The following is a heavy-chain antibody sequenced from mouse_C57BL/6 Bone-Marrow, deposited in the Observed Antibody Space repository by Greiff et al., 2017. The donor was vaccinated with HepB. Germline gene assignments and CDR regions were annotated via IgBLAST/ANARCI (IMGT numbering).Heavy chain of an antibody. J-gene: IGHJ3*01. V-gene: IGHV1-55*01. Sequence: QVQLQQSGAELVKPGASVKMSCKASGYTFTSYWITWVKQRPGQGLEWIGDIYPGSGSTNYNEKFKSKATLTVDTSSSTAYMQLSSLTSEDSAVYYCARGGLLLRSEVYWGQGTLVTVSA. CDR2: IYPGSGST. CDR3: ARGGLLLRSEVY. D-gene: IGHD1-1*01. CDR1: GYTFTSYW.